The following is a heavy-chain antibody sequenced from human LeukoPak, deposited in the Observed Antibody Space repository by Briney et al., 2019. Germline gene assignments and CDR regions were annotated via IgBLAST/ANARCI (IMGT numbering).Heavy chain of an antibody. D-gene: IGHD2-2*01. CDR2: ISGSGGST. CDR1: GFTFSSYA. CDR3: ANKPSWNIVVVPAARVDY. V-gene: IGHV3-23*01. Sequence: GGSLRLSCAASGFTFSSYAMSWVRQAPGKGLEWVSAISGSGGSTYYADSVKGRFTISRDNSKNTLYLQMNSLRAEDTAVYYCANKPSWNIVVVPAARVDYWGQGTLVTVSS. J-gene: IGHJ4*02.